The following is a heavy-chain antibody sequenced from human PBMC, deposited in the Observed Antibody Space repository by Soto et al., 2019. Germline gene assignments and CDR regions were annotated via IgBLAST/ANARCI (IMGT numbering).Heavy chain of an antibody. CDR1: GGSFSGYY. CDR2: INHTGST. V-gene: IGHV4-34*01. J-gene: IGHJ5*02. D-gene: IGHD3-22*01. Sequence: PSETLSLTCTVYGGSFSGYYWSWIRQPPGKGLEWIGDINHTGSTNYNPSLKSRVTISIDTSKNQFSLKLTSVTAADTAVYYCERGKYFYYYDSCGFQWFDHWGQGTLVTVS. CDR3: ERGKYFYYYDSCGFQWFDH.